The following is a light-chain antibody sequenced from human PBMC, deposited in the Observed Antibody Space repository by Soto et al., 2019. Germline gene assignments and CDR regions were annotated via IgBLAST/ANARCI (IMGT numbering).Light chain of an antibody. CDR1: SSDVGSYNL. V-gene: IGLV2-23*01. CDR2: EGS. CDR3: CSSAGSSTRV. Sequence: QSVLTQPASVSGSPGQSITISCTGTSSDVGSYNLVSWYQQHPGKAPKLMIYEGSKRPSGVSNRFSGSKSGNTASLTISGLQAEDEAHYYCCSSAGSSTRVFGGGTKVTVL. J-gene: IGLJ3*02.